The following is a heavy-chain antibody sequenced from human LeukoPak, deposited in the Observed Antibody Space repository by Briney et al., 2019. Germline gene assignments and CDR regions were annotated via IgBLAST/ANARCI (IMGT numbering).Heavy chain of an antibody. CDR3: ASSTGIAAAGTIGY. V-gene: IGHV4-59*12. Sequence: SETLSLTCTVSGGSISTYFWSWIRQPPGKGLEWIGYIYYSGSTNYNPSLKSRVTMSVDTSKNQFSLKLSSVTAADTAVYYCASSTGIAAAGTIGYWGQGTLVTVSS. J-gene: IGHJ4*02. CDR2: IYYSGST. CDR1: GGSISTYF. D-gene: IGHD6-13*01.